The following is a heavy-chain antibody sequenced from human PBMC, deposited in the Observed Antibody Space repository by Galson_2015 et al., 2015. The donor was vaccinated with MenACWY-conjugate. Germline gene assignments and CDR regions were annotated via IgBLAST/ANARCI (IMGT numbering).Heavy chain of an antibody. Sequence: SLRLSCATSGFSFGDYTLSWVRQAPGKGLEWVGFIRSKAFGETTEYAASVKDRFTISRDDSTRIAYLQMNSLKTDDTAVYYCTSRLIGVIAAFDYWGQGT. V-gene: IGHV3-49*04. CDR3: TSRLIGVIAAFDY. CDR2: IRSKAFGETT. CDR1: GFSFGDYT. D-gene: IGHD2-21*01. J-gene: IGHJ4*02.